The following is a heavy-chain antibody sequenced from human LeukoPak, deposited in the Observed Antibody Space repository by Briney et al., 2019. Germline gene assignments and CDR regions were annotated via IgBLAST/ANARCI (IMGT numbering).Heavy chain of an antibody. CDR2: ISGSGGST. J-gene: IGHJ4*02. V-gene: IGHV3-23*01. CDR1: GFTFRSYS. CDR3: VKDKHILTGLPHPFDY. D-gene: IGHD3-9*01. Sequence: GGSLRLSCAASGFTFRSYSMNWVRQAPGKGLEWVSAISGSGGSTYYADSVKGRFTISRDNSKNTLYLQMNSLRAEDTAVYYCVKDKHILTGLPHPFDYWGQGTLVTVSS.